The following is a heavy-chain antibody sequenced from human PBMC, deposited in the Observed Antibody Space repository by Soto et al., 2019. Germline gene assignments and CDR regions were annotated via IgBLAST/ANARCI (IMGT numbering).Heavy chain of an antibody. V-gene: IGHV4-30-4*01. CDR1: GGSISSGDYY. CDR3: ARDVPPSGGSQSYYYYGMDV. D-gene: IGHD2-15*01. CDR2: IYYSGST. Sequence: SETLSLTCTVSGGSISSGDYYWSWIRQPPGKGLEWIGYIYYSGSTYYNPSLKSRVTISVDTSKNQFSLKLSSVTAADTAVYYCARDVPPSGGSQSYYYYGMDVWGQGTTVTVSS. J-gene: IGHJ6*02.